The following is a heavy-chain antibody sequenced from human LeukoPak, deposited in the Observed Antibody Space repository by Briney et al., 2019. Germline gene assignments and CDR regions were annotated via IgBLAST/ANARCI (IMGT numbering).Heavy chain of an antibody. J-gene: IGHJ5*02. CDR3: ARSRSGTYGSFDP. CDR1: GGSIGGFY. V-gene: IGHV4-4*09. CDR2: MYSSGST. D-gene: IGHD3-10*01. Sequence: SETLSLTCTVSGGSIGGFYWTWIRQPPGKGLEWIGFMYSSGSTSYNPSLRSRVSMSLDTSRNQFSLRLSSLTAADTAIYYCARSRSGTYGSFDPWGQGALVTVSS.